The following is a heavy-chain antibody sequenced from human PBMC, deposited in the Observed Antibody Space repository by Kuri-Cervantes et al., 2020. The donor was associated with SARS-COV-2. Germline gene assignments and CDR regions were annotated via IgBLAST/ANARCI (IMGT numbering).Heavy chain of an antibody. CDR3: ARTKGTIFGVVNWFDP. CDR1: GYSISSGYY. V-gene: IGHV4-38-2*02. J-gene: IGHJ5*02. CDR2: IYYSGSN. Sequence: AETLSPTCTVSGYSISSGYYWGWIRQPPGKGLEWLGSIYYSGSNYYNPSVKSRVTISVDTSKNQFSLKLSSVTAADTAVYYCARTKGTIFGVVNWFDPWGQGTLVTVSS. D-gene: IGHD3-3*01.